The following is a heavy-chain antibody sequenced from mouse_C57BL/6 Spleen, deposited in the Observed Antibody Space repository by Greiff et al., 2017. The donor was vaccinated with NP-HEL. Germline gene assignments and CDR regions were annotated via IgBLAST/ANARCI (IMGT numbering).Heavy chain of an antibody. Sequence: VQLQQSGASVKISCKASGYAFSSYWMNWVKQRPGKGLEWIGQIYPGDGDTNYNGKFKGKATLTADKSSSTAYMQLSSLTSEDSAVYFCARGSNPYYFDYWGQGTTLTVSS. CDR2: IYPGDGDT. J-gene: IGHJ2*01. V-gene: IGHV1-80*01. CDR3: ARGSNPYYFDY. CDR1: GYAFSSYW. D-gene: IGHD2-5*01.